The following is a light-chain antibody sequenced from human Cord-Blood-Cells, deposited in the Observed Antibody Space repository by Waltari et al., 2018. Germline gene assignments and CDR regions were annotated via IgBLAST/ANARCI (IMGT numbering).Light chain of an antibody. CDR1: QSVSSY. CDR2: DAS. CDR3: QQRSNWPIT. Sequence: IVLTQSPVTLSLSPGERATLSHRASQSVSSYLAWYQQKPAQAPRLLIYDASNRATGIPARFSGSGSGTDFTLTISSLEPEDFAVDYCQQRSNWPITFGPGTKVDIK. J-gene: IGKJ3*01. V-gene: IGKV3-11*01.